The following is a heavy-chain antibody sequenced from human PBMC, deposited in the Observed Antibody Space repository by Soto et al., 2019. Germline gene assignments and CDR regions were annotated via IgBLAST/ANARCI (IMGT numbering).Heavy chain of an antibody. CDR1: GDSVSSNSAA. J-gene: IGHJ6*02. D-gene: IGHD6-19*01. CDR2: TYYRSKWYN. Sequence: SQTLSLTCVISGDSVSSNSAAWNWIRQSPSRGLEWLGRTYYRSKWYNDYAVSVKSRITINPDTSKNQFSLQLNSVTPEDTAVYYCARDTSVAGRYYYYGMDVWGQGTTVTVSS. CDR3: ARDTSVAGRYYYYGMDV. V-gene: IGHV6-1*01.